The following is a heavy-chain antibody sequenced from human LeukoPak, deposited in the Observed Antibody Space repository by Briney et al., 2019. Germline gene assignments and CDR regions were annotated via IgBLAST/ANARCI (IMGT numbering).Heavy chain of an antibody. CDR1: GGSFSRGTY. D-gene: IGHD3-10*01. CDR2: IYASGSS. CDR3: ATNVGFGELFADS. J-gene: IGHJ4*02. V-gene: IGHV4-61*02. Sequence: PSQTLSLTCTVSGGSFSRGTYWNWIRQSAGKGLEWIVRIYASGSSSYSPSRKSRVTISLDPSENQFSLKLRSVPAADTAVYYCATNVGFGELFADSWGRGTLVTVSS.